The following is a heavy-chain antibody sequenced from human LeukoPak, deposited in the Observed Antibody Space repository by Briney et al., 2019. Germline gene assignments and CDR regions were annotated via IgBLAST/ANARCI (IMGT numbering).Heavy chain of an antibody. J-gene: IGHJ4*02. CDR3: ARGGFWSGYYTRYFDY. V-gene: IGHV4-38-2*02. CDR2: IYHSGST. Sequence: SETLSLTCTVSGYSISSGYYWGWIRQPPGKGLEWIGSIYHSGSTYYNPSLKSRVTISVDTSKNQFSLKLNSVTAADTAVYYCARGGFWSGYYTRYFDYWGQGTLVTVSS. D-gene: IGHD3-3*01. CDR1: GYSISSGYY.